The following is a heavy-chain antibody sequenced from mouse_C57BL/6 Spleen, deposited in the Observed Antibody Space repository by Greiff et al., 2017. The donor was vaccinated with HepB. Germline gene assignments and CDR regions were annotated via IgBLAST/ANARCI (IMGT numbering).Heavy chain of an antibody. D-gene: IGHD3-3*01. CDR3: ARSRGTRDY. CDR1: GFNIKDYY. CDR2: IDPEDGET. V-gene: IGHV14-2*01. J-gene: IGHJ2*01. Sequence: VQLQQSGAELVKPGASVKLSCTASGFNIKDYYMHWVKQRTEQGLEWIGRIDPEDGETKYAPNFQGKATITADTSSNTAYLQLSSLTSEDTAVYYGARSRGTRDYWGQGTTLTVSS.